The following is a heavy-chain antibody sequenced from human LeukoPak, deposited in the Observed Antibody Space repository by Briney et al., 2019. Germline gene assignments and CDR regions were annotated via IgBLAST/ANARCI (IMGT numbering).Heavy chain of an antibody. J-gene: IGHJ6*02. Sequence: GASVKVSCKTSRYTFTSYDINWVRQATGQGLEWMGWMNPNSGNTGYAQKFQGRVTMTRNTSISTAYMELSSLRSEDTAVYYCARGEAVVVAGAISVVYYYGMDVWGQGTTVTVSS. D-gene: IGHD2-15*01. CDR2: MNPNSGNT. V-gene: IGHV1-8*01. CDR1: RYTFTSYD. CDR3: ARGEAVVVAGAISVVYYYGMDV.